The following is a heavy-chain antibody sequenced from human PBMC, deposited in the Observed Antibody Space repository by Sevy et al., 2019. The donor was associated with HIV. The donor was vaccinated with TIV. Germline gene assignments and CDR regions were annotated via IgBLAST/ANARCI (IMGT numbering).Heavy chain of an antibody. D-gene: IGHD2-2*02. CDR2: ISSSSSYI. CDR1: GFTFSSYS. V-gene: IGHV3-21*01. J-gene: IGHJ4*02. CDR3: ARDIYCSSTSCYMGDYFDY. Sequence: GGSLRLSCAASGFTFSSYSMNWVRQAPGKGLEWVSSISSSSSYIYYADSVKGRFTISRDNAKNSLYLQMNSLRAEDTAVYYCARDIYCSSTSCYMGDYFDYWGQRTLVTVSS.